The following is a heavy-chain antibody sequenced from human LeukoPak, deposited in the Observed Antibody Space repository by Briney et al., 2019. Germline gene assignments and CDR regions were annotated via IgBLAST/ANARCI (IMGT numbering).Heavy chain of an antibody. CDR2: ISYDGSNK. CDR3: ARSLGSGSFFDY. V-gene: IGHV3-30*04. CDR1: GFTFSSYA. D-gene: IGHD1-26*01. Sequence: PGGSLRLSCAASGFTFSSYAMHWVRQAPGKGLEWVAVISYDGSNKYYADSVKGRFTISRDNAKNSLYLQMNSLRAEDTALYYCARSLGSGSFFDYWGQGTLVTVSS. J-gene: IGHJ4*02.